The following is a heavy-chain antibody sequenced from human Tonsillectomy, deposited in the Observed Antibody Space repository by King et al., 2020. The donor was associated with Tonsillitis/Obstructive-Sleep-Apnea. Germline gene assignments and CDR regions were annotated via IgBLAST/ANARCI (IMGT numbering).Heavy chain of an antibody. CDR1: GFTFDDFA. V-gene: IGHV3-9*01. CDR2: ISWNSGNI. D-gene: IGHD2-15*01. Sequence: QLVQSGGGLVQPGRSLRLSCAASGFTFDDFAMHWVRQAPGKGLEWVSGISWNSGNIGYADSVKGRFTISSDNAKNSLYLQMNSLSAEDTALYYCAKDFRDCGCGSCYSAHYYYMDVWGKGTTVTVCS. J-gene: IGHJ6*03. CDR3: AKDFRDCGCGSCYSAHYYYMDV.